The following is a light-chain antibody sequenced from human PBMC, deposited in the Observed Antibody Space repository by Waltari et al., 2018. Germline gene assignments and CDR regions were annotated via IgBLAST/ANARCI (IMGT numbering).Light chain of an antibody. Sequence: ESVLTQSPGTLSLSPGERATLSCRASQSVISLYLAWYQQRPGQAPRLLIYGASTRATGIPDRFSGSGSGTDFTLTISRLEPEDSAVYYCQQYGSSPTTFGGGTKVEIK. V-gene: IGKV3-20*01. J-gene: IGKJ4*01. CDR1: QSVISLY. CDR3: QQYGSSPTT. CDR2: GAS.